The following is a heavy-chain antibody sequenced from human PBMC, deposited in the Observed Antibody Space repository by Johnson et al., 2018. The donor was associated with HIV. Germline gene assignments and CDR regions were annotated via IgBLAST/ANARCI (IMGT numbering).Heavy chain of an antibody. J-gene: IGHJ3*02. V-gene: IGHV3-30*03. Sequence: QVQVVESGGGVVQPGGSLRLSCAASGFTFDDYGMSWVRQAPGKGLEWGAVISYDGSNKNYADSLKGRFTISRDNSKNTLYLQMNSLRDEETSVYYCARGLTMIVVVDAFDIWGQGTMVTVSS. CDR1: GFTFDDYG. D-gene: IGHD3-22*01. CDR2: ISYDGSNK. CDR3: ARGLTMIVVVDAFDI.